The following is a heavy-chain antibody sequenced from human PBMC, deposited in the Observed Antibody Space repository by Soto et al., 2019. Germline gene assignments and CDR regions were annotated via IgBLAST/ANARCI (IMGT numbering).Heavy chain of an antibody. Sequence: QVQLVESGGGVVQPGRSLRLSCAASGFTFSHYAMHWVRQAPGKGLEWVAIMSYDGSNEYYADSVKGRFTISRDNSKNTLYLQMNSLRAEDTAVYYCAKDGSHNFDYWVQGTLVTVSS. CDR1: GFTFSHYA. CDR2: MSYDGSNE. D-gene: IGHD1-26*01. J-gene: IGHJ4*02. CDR3: AKDGSHNFDY. V-gene: IGHV3-30*18.